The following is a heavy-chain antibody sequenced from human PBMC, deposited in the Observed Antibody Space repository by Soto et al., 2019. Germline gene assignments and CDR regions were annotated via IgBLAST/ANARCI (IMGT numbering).Heavy chain of an antibody. CDR2: TYYRSKWYY. V-gene: IGHV6-1*01. D-gene: IGHD1-26*01. CDR3: ARGEQYSGRIFDY. Sequence: QTRSLTCAITGDSVSSNSGGWSLVRQSPSRGLEWLGRTYYRSKWYYEYAVSVRGRITINPDTSKNQYSLQLNSVTPEDTAVYFCARGEQYSGRIFDYWGQGTLVTVSS. J-gene: IGHJ4*01. CDR1: GDSVSSNSGG.